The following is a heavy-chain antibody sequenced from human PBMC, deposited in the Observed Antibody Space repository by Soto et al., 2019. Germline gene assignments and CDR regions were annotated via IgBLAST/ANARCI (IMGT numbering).Heavy chain of an antibody. J-gene: IGHJ4*02. CDR3: ARGGDYYLNY. V-gene: IGHV4-30-2*01. Sequence: SETLSLTCAVSGDSISSGGHSWSWIRQPPGKGLEWIGYIFHSGSTYYNPSLKSRVTMSMDRSKNQFSLRLSSVTAADTAVYYCARGGDYYLNYWGQGTLVTVSS. D-gene: IGHD4-17*01. CDR2: IFHSGST. CDR1: GDSISSGGHS.